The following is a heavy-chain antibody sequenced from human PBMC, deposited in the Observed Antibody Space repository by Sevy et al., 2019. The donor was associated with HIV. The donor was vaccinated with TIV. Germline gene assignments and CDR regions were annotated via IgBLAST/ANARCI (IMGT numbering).Heavy chain of an antibody. V-gene: IGHV3-23*01. Sequence: GGSLRLSCAASGFAFDSYAMTWVRQAPGKGLEWVSGISGTGAGTYYADSVKGRFTISRDNSKNIVYLQMNSLRVEDTAVYYCAKDVRFGESEKPTFDYWGQGTLVTVSS. CDR3: AKDVRFGESEKPTFDY. CDR1: GFAFDSYA. CDR2: ISGTGAGT. D-gene: IGHD3-10*01. J-gene: IGHJ4*02.